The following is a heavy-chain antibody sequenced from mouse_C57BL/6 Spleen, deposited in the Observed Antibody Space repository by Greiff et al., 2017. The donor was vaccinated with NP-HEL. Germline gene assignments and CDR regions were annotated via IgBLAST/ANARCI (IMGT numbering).Heavy chain of an antibody. D-gene: IGHD2-5*01. CDR2: IHPNSGST. Sequence: QVHVKQPGAELVKPGASVKLSCKASGYTFTSYWMHWVKQRPGQGLEWIGMIHPNSGSTNYNEKFKSKATLTVDKSSSTAYMQLSSLTSEDSAVYYCARVYSNLYYAMDYWGQGTSVTVSS. J-gene: IGHJ4*01. CDR1: GYTFTSYW. CDR3: ARVYSNLYYAMDY. V-gene: IGHV1-64*01.